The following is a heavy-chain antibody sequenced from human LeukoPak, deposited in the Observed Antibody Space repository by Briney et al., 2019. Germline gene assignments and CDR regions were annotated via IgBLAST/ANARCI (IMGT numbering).Heavy chain of an antibody. V-gene: IGHV3-15*01. J-gene: IGHJ5*02. Sequence: GGSLRLSCAASGFTFSNAWMSWVRQAPGEGLEWVGRIKSKTDGGTTDYAAPVKGRFTISRDDSKNTLYLQMNSLKTEDTAVYYCTTVPDGGRRWFDPWGQGPLVTVSS. D-gene: IGHD4-23*01. CDR2: IKSKTDGGTT. CDR1: GFTFSNAW. CDR3: TTVPDGGRRWFDP.